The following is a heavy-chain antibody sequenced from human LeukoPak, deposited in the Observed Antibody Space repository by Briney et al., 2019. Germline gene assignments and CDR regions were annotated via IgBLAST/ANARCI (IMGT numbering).Heavy chain of an antibody. V-gene: IGHV4-39*01. Sequence: SETLSLTCTVSGGSISSSSYYWGWIRQPPGKGLEWIGSIYYSGSTYYNPSLKSRVTISVDTSKNQFSLKLSSVTAADTAVYYCARAYSSGVSIDYWGQGTLVIVSS. CDR3: ARAYSSGVSIDY. CDR2: IYYSGST. J-gene: IGHJ4*02. CDR1: GGSISSSSYY. D-gene: IGHD2-21*01.